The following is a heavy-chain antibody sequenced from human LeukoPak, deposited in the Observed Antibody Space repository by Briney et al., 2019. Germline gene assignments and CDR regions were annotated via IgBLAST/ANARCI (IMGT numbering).Heavy chain of an antibody. CDR2: IYYSGST. CDR1: GGSVSSYH. V-gene: IGHV4-59*02. D-gene: IGHD3-10*01. Sequence: SETLSLTCTVSGGSVSSYHWSWIRQPPGKGLEWIGNIYYSGSTNYNPSLKSRVTISLDTSKDQFSLKLSSVTAADTAVYYCARDEVRFPRVFQHWGQGTLVTVSS. J-gene: IGHJ1*01. CDR3: ARDEVRFPRVFQH.